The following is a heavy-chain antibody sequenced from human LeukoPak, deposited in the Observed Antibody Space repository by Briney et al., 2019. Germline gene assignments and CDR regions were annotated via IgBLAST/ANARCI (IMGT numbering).Heavy chain of an antibody. V-gene: IGHV4-59*08. CDR1: GGXISTFY. D-gene: IGHD5-12*01. CDR3: ARRVATKSPYYYGMDV. CDR2: IYYTGSS. J-gene: IGHJ6*02. Sequence: SETLSLTCIVSGGXISTFYCTWIRQPPGKGLEWIGYIYYTGSSNYNPSLKSRLTMSLDTSKSQFSLKLSSVTAADTAVYYCARRVATKSPYYYGMDVWGQGTSVTVSS.